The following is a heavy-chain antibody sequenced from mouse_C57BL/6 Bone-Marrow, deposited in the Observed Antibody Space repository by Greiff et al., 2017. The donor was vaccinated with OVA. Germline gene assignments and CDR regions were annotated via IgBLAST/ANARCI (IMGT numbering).Heavy chain of an antibody. V-gene: IGHV1-81*01. Sequence: LQESGAELARPGASVKLSCKASGYTFTSYGISWVKQRTGQGLEWIGEIYPRSGNTYYNEKFKGKATLTADKSSSTAYMELRSLTSEDSAVYFCARENFYGNFFDYWGQGTTLTVSS. CDR1: GYTFTSYG. CDR3: ARENFYGNFFDY. D-gene: IGHD2-1*01. J-gene: IGHJ2*01. CDR2: IYPRSGNT.